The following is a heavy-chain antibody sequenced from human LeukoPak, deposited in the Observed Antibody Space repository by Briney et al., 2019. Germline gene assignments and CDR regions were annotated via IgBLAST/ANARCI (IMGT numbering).Heavy chain of an antibody. CDR2: ISSSGSTI. J-gene: IGHJ4*02. D-gene: IGHD1-26*01. V-gene: IGHV3-48*03. Sequence: GGSLRLSCAASGFTFSSYEMNWVRQAPGKGLEWVSYISSSGSTIYYADSVKGRFTISRDNAKNSLYLQMNSLRAEDTAVYYCASALRIYYYFDYWGQGTLVTVSS. CDR1: GFTFSSYE. CDR3: ASALRIYYYFDY.